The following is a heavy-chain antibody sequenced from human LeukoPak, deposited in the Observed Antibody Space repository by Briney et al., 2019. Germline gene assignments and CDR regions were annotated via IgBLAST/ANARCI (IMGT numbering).Heavy chain of an antibody. Sequence: SETLSLTCAVYGGSFSGYYWSGIRQPPGKGLEWIGEINHSGSTNYNPSLKSRVTISVDTSKNQFSLKLSSVAAADTAVYYCAGLDSSGYYNFDYWGQGTLVTVSS. V-gene: IGHV4-34*01. D-gene: IGHD3-22*01. CDR1: GGSFSGYY. CDR3: AGLDSSGYYNFDY. J-gene: IGHJ4*02. CDR2: INHSGST.